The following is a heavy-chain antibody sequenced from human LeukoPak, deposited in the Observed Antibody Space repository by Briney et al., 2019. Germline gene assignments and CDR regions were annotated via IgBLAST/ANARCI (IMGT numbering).Heavy chain of an antibody. CDR1: GGTFSSYA. V-gene: IGHV1-69*01. CDR2: IIPIFGTA. Sequence: GASVKVSCKASGGTFSSYAISWVRQAPGQGLEWMGGIIPIFGTANYAQKFQGRVTITADESTSTAYMELSSLRSEDTAVYYCARKSGSSRYPIDAFDIWGQGTMVTVSS. J-gene: IGHJ3*02. CDR3: ARKSGSSRYPIDAFDI. D-gene: IGHD6-13*01.